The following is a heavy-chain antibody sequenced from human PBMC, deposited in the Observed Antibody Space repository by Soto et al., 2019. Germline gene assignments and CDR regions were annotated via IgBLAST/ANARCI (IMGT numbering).Heavy chain of an antibody. CDR2: INPSGGST. CDR1: GYTFTSYY. Sequence: ASVKVSCKASGYTFTSYYMHWVRQAPGQGLEWMGIINPSGGSTSYAQKFQGRVTMTRDTSTSTVYMELSSLRSEDTAVYYCASTEYYDFWSGYYRDYYYYGMDVWGQGTTVTVSS. V-gene: IGHV1-46*01. CDR3: ASTEYYDFWSGYYRDYYYYGMDV. D-gene: IGHD3-3*01. J-gene: IGHJ6*02.